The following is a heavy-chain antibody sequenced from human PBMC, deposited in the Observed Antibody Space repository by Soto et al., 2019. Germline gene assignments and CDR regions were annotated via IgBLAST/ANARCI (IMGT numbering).Heavy chain of an antibody. V-gene: IGHV1-69*13. CDR2: IIPIFGTA. CDR1: GGTFSSYA. Sequence: SVKVSCKASGGTFSSYAISWVRQAPGQGLEWMGGIIPIFGTANYAQKFQGRVTITADESTSTAYMELSSLRSEDAAVYYCARGIVVVPAAPWGPYYFDYWGQGTLVTVSS. J-gene: IGHJ4*02. D-gene: IGHD2-2*01. CDR3: ARGIVVVPAAPWGPYYFDY.